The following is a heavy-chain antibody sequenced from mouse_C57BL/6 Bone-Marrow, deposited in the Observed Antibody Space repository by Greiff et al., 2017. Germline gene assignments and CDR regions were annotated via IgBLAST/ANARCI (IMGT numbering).Heavy chain of an antibody. V-gene: IGHV5-15*01. D-gene: IGHD2-12*01. Sequence: EVQLQQSGGGLVQPGGSLKLSCAASGFTFSDYGMEWVRQAPRKGPGWVAFISNLAYSIYYADTVTGRFTISRENAKNTLYLEMSSLRSEDTAMYYCARNYRRAMDYWGQGTSVTVSS. J-gene: IGHJ4*01. CDR2: ISNLAYSI. CDR1: GFTFSDYG. CDR3: ARNYRRAMDY.